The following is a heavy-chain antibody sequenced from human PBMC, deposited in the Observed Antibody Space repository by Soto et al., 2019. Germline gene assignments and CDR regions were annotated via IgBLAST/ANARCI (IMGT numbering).Heavy chain of an antibody. Sequence: SETLSLTCAVYGGSFSGYYWSWIRQPPGKGLEWIGEINHSGSTNYNPSLKSRVTISVDTSKNQFSLKLSSVTAADTAVYYCARGSGYSYGYHYYYYGMDVWGQGTTVTVS. D-gene: IGHD5-18*01. V-gene: IGHV4-34*01. CDR1: GGSFSGYY. J-gene: IGHJ6*02. CDR2: INHSGST. CDR3: ARGSGYSYGYHYYYYGMDV.